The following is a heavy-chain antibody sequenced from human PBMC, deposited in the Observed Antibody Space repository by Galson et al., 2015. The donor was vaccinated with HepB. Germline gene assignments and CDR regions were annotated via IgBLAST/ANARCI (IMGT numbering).Heavy chain of an antibody. J-gene: IGHJ4*02. CDR1: GFTFSSYA. Sequence: SLRLSCAASGFTFSSYAMNWVRQAPGKGLEWVSIISGTNGRALYTDSVRGRFTISRDNSKNTLYLQMSSLRPEDTALYYCAKATGIVPSATVDYCGQGTLVTVSS. V-gene: IGHV3-23*01. D-gene: IGHD2-2*01. CDR3: AKATGIVPSATVDY. CDR2: ISGTNGRA.